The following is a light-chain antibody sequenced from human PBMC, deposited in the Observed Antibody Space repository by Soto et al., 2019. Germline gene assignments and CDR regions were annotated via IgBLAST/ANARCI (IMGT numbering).Light chain of an antibody. V-gene: IGKV3-15*01. CDR1: QSVSSH. Sequence: EIRMTQSPSILSVSPGESATLSCRASQSVSSHVVWYQQKPGQAPRLLISDSSTRATGIPARFSGSGSGTEFTLTISSLQSDDFATYYCQQYDGSSRTFGQGTKV. CDR3: QQYDGSSRT. J-gene: IGKJ1*01. CDR2: DSS.